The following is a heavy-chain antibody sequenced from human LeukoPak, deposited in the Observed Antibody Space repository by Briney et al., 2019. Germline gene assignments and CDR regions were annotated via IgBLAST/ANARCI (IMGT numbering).Heavy chain of an antibody. CDR1: GGSISSGSYD. J-gene: IGHJ4*02. D-gene: IGHD3-10*01. Sequence: PSETLSLTCTVSGGSISSGSYDWGWIRQPPGKGLEWLANIYYSGSTYYNPSLNSRVTISVDTSKHPFSLKLSSVTAADTAVYYCARQRYYGSGSYYRAFDYWGQGTLVTVSS. V-gene: IGHV4-39*01. CDR3: ARQRYYGSGSYYRAFDY. CDR2: IYYSGST.